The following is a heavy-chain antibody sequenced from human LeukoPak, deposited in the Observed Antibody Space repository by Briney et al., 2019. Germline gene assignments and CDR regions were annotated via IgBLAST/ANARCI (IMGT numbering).Heavy chain of an antibody. CDR2: IYYSGST. J-gene: IGHJ6*02. CDR1: GGSISSYY. Sequence: SETLSLTCTVSGGSISSYYWSWIRQPPGKGLEWIGYIYYSGSTNYNPSLKSRVTISVDTSKNQFSLKLSSVTAADTAVYYCARDSLNSDGTDVWGQGTTVTVSS. D-gene: IGHD2-21*01. CDR3: ARDSLNSDGTDV. V-gene: IGHV4-59*01.